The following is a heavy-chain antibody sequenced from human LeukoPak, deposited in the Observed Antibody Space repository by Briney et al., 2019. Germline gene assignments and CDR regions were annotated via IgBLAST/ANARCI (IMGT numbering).Heavy chain of an antibody. CDR1: GFSFTAYS. Sequence: GGSLRLSCVASGFSFTAYSMNWVRQAPGKGLEWVSYITSSGNTVYYADSVKGRFTISRDNAKNSLYLQMNSLRAEDTAVYYCARLTTMTTTGGPFDYWGQGTLVTVSS. D-gene: IGHD4-17*01. V-gene: IGHV3-48*04. CDR2: ITSSGNTV. J-gene: IGHJ4*02. CDR3: ARLTTMTTTGGPFDY.